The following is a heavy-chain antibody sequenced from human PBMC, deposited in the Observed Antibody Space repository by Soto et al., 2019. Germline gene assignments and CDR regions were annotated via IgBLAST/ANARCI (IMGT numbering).Heavy chain of an antibody. CDR3: ARLSWSRLLWFGELPNWLDP. V-gene: IGHV4-39*01. D-gene: IGHD3-10*01. CDR1: GGSISNSNYY. Sequence: SETLSLTCTVSGGSISNSNYYWGWIRQPPGKGLEWIGSIYYSGHIYNNPSLKSRVTISVATSKNQFSLRLSSVTAAETAVYYCARLSWSRLLWFGELPNWLDPWGQGTLVTVSS. J-gene: IGHJ5*02. CDR2: IYYSGHI.